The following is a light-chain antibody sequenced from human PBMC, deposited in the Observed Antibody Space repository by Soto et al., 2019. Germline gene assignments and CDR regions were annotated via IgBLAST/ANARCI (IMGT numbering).Light chain of an antibody. Sequence: EIVLTQSPGTLSLSPGERATLSCRASQSVSSSYLAWYQQKPGQAPRLLIYGASSRATGIRDRFSGSGSGTDFTLTISRLEPEDFAVYYCQQYGSSPHTFGQGTKLEIK. CDR1: QSVSSSY. J-gene: IGKJ2*01. CDR3: QQYGSSPHT. CDR2: GAS. V-gene: IGKV3-20*01.